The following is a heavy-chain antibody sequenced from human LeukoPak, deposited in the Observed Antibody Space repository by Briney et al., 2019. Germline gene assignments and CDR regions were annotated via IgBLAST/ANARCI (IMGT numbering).Heavy chain of an antibody. Sequence: SETLSLTCTVSGGSISSSSYYWGWIRQXXXXXLXWIGSIYYSGSTYYNPSLKSRVTISVDTSKNQFSLKLSSVTAADTAVYYCASLARTRSAFDPWGQGTLVTVSS. V-gene: IGHV4-39*01. CDR2: IYYSGST. D-gene: IGHD2-8*01. CDR3: ASLARTRSAFDP. CDR1: GGSISSSSYY. J-gene: IGHJ5*02.